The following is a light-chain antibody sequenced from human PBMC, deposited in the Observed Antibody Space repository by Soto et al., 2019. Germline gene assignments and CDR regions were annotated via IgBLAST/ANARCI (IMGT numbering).Light chain of an antibody. J-gene: IGKJ2*01. CDR1: QGIRKD. CDR3: LQYNSYRPT. CDR2: AAS. Sequence: DIQMTQSPSSLSASVGDRVIITCRASQGIRKDLGWYQQKPGRAPKRLIYAASSLQSGVPSRFSGSGSGTEFTLTISSLQPEDVATSYYLQYNSYRPTFGQATKLEIK. V-gene: IGKV1-17*01.